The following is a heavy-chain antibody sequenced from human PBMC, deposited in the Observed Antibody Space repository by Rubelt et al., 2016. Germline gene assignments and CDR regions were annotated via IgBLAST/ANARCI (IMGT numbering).Heavy chain of an antibody. CDR3: ASQPIEDGGSYWIDC. CDR1: GFSFSSYW. Sequence: EVQLVESGGGSVQPGESLRLSCAASGFSFSSYWMTWVRQAPGKGLEWVANIKQDGSEEYYVDSAKGRFTISRYNAKNSLYLEMNSLRAEDTAVYYCASQPIEDGGSYWIDCWGQGTLVTVSS. CDR2: IKQDGSEE. D-gene: IGHD1-26*01. V-gene: IGHV3-7*01. J-gene: IGHJ4*02.